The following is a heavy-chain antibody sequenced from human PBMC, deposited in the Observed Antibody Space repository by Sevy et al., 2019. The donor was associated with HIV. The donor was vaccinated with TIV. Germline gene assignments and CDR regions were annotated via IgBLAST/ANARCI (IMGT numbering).Heavy chain of an antibody. CDR3: AQNRPPGGSYFSRHAMDV. J-gene: IGHJ6*02. D-gene: IGHD3-16*01. CDR2: ISSDGSYR. Sequence: GGSLRLSCAASGFTFSAYDMHWVRQAPGKGLEWVAIISSDGSYRYYADSVRGRFSMSKDNSKNTMYLQISALSIEDTAVYYCAQNRPPGGSYFSRHAMDVWGRGTTVTVSS. V-gene: IGHV3-30*18. CDR1: GFTFSAYD.